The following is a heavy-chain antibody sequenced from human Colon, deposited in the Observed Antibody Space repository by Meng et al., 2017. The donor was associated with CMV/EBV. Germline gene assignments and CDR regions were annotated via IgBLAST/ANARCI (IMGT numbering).Heavy chain of an antibody. CDR3: VRGTLPAAVLVSFDV. J-gene: IGHJ3*01. Sequence: GSLRLPCVGPGFSFNDHAMTWVRQAPGKGLEWVSGFNWSGSYARYAESVKGRFLISRDNARNSLSLQMNNLRTEDTAVYYCVRGTLPAAVLVSFDVWGQGTMVTVSS. CDR1: GFSFNDHA. V-gene: IGHV3-20*04. CDR2: FNWSGSYA. D-gene: IGHD2-2*02.